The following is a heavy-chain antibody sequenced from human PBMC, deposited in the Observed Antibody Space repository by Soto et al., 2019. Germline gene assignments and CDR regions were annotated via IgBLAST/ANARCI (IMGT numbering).Heavy chain of an antibody. D-gene: IGHD6-19*01. CDR3: ARGYSSAWSRFDY. J-gene: IGHJ4*02. Sequence: TSETLSLTCTVSGGSVSSGSYYWTWIRQPPGKGLEWIGYIYYSGSTNYNPSFKSRVTISVDTSRNQFSLKLSSVTAADTAVYYCARGYSSAWSRFDYWGQGTLVTVSS. V-gene: IGHV4-61*01. CDR1: GGSVSSGSYY. CDR2: IYYSGST.